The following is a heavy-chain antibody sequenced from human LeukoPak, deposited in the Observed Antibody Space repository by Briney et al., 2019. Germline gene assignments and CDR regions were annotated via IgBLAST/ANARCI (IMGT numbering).Heavy chain of an antibody. CDR2: ISYDGSNK. Sequence: GGSLRFSCAASGFTFSSYAMHWVRQAPGKGLEWVAVISYDGSNKYYADSVKGRFTISRDNSKNTLNLQMNSLRAEDTAVYYCARDALSGWPYYYYYYMDVWGKGTTVTVSS. V-gene: IGHV3-30-3*01. D-gene: IGHD6-19*01. CDR3: ARDALSGWPYYYYYYMDV. J-gene: IGHJ6*03. CDR1: GFTFSSYA.